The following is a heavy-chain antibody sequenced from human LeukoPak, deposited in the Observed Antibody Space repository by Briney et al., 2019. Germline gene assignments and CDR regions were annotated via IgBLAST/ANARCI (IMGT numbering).Heavy chain of an antibody. V-gene: IGHV1-2*04. CDR2: INPNSGGT. J-gene: IGHJ4*02. Sequence: ASVKVSCKASGYTFTGYYMHWVRQAPGQGLEWMGWINPNSGGTNYTQKFQGWVTMTRDTSISTAYMELSRLRSDDTAVYYCARSYSGYDELDYWGQGTLVTVSS. D-gene: IGHD5-12*01. CDR1: GYTFTGYY. CDR3: ARSYSGYDELDY.